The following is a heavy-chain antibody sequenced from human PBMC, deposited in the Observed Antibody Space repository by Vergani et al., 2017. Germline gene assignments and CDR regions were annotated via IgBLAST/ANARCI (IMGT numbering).Heavy chain of an antibody. D-gene: IGHD2-15*01. CDR1: GGTFSSYA. V-gene: IGHV1-69*04. CDR3: ARAVAPSDGMDV. J-gene: IGHJ6*02. CDR2: IIPILGIA. Sequence: QVQLVQSGAEVKKPGSSVKVSCKASGGTFSSYAISWVRQAPGQGLEWMGRIIPILGIANYAQKFQGRVTITADKSTSTAYMELSSLRSEDTAVYYCARAVAPSDGMDVWGQGTTVTVSS.